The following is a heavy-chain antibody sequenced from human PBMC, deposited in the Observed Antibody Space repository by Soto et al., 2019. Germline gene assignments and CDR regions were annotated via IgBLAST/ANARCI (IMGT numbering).Heavy chain of an antibody. CDR3: ARSRRGAYSSGWYSPSGYYNYGIDV. V-gene: IGHV5-51*01. Sequence: PGASLKISCKTSGYSFTTYWIGWVRQMPGKGLEWMGIIYPGDSDTKYSPSLQGQVSISADTSISTAYLQWTSLMASDTAMYYCARSRRGAYSSGWYSPSGYYNYGIDVWGQGTKVTVSS. D-gene: IGHD6-19*01. J-gene: IGHJ6*02. CDR1: GYSFTTYW. CDR2: IYPGDSDT.